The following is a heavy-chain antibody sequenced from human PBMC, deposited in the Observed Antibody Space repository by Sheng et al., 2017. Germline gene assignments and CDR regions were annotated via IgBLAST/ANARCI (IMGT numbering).Heavy chain of an antibody. CDR1: GFTFSSYY. J-gene: IGHJ5*02. V-gene: IGHV3-64D*06. CDR3: VPLGIREGEPDP. Sequence: EVQVVESGGGLVQPGGSLRLSCSASGFTFSSYYIHWVRQAPGKGLEYVSGISPKGGHTDYADSAKGRFTISRDNSKNSLSLQMSSLRLEDTAVYYCVPLGIREGEPDPWGQGNPGSPSPQ. D-gene: IGHD7-27*01. CDR2: ISPKGGHT.